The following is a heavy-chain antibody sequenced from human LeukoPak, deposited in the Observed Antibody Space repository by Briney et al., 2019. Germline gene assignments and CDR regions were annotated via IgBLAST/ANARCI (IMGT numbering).Heavy chain of an antibody. J-gene: IGHJ4*02. CDR1: GFTFSDFA. V-gene: IGHV3-23*01. D-gene: IGHD5-24*01. Sequence: GGSLRLSCAASGFTFSDFAMSWVRQAPGKGLEWVSVIGGTGETHSTDSVKGRFTISRDNSKNTLSLQMNSLRAEDTAIYYCAKDSRDYNFRTGYYFDYWGQGTLVTVSS. CDR3: AKDSRDYNFRTGYYFDY. CDR2: IGGTGET.